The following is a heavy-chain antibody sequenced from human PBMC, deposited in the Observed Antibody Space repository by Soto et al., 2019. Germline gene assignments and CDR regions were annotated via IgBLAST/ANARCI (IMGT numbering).Heavy chain of an antibody. V-gene: IGHV4-30-2*06. CDR1: GDSISSASASRGTYS. D-gene: IGHD2-21*02. CDR3: ARAVTPYFGTWFDP. J-gene: IGHJ5*02. CDR2: ISHSGST. Sequence: QLHLLESGPGLVKPSQTLSLTCTVSGDSISSASASRGTYSWSWIRQSQGKGLEWLGHISHSGSTSYNPSLKSRISLSVDTSKNQFSLKLASVTAADTAIYYCARAVTPYFGTWFDPWGQGIRVTVSS.